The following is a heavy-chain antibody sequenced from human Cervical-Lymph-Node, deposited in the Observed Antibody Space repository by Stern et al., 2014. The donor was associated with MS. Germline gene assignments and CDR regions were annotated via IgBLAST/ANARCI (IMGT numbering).Heavy chain of an antibody. D-gene: IGHD6-19*01. Sequence: EQLLESGGGVVQPGRSLRLSCAASGFSFSNYGMHWVRQTPGKGLEWVSVIWYDGSIKRYADSVNGRFTISRDNSRNTLYLQMDSLRAEDTAVYYCARSDSSGWGRFVYWGQGTLVTVSS. CDR1: GFSFSNYG. V-gene: IGHV3-33*01. CDR3: ARSDSSGWGRFVY. J-gene: IGHJ4*02. CDR2: IWYDGSIK.